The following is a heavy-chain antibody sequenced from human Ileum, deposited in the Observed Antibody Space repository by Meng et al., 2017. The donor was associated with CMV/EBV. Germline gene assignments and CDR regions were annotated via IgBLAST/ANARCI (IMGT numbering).Heavy chain of an antibody. V-gene: IGHV4-34*01. CDR2: INQYGST. D-gene: IGHD5-12*01. CDR1: GSFSPYT. CDR3: VTADHHAIKY. J-gene: IGHJ4*02. Sequence: QVQVPQWGEGLLKPSETLSLTCSLGGSFSPYTWSWIRQAPGKGLEWIGEINQYGSTNFNPSVKSRVTISRDTSKNQFSLRLNSVTAADAAVYYCVTADHHAIKYWGQGTLVTVSS.